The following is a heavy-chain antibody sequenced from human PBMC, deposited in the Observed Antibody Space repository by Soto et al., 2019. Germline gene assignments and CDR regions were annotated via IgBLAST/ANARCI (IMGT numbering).Heavy chain of an antibody. CDR3: AKDSAEVWIQLWFFDY. V-gene: IGHV3-23*01. CDR1: GFTFSSYA. D-gene: IGHD5-18*01. CDR2: ISGSGGST. Sequence: GGSLRLSCAASGFTFSSYAMSWVRQAPGKGLEWVSAISGSGGSTYYADSVKGRFTISRDNSKNTLYLQMNSLRAEDTAVYYCAKDSAEVWIQLWFFDYWGQGTLVTVSS. J-gene: IGHJ4*02.